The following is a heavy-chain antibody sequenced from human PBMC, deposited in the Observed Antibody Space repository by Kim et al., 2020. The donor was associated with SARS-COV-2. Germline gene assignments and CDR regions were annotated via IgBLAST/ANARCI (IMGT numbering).Heavy chain of an antibody. Sequence: GGSLRLSCAASGFTFSSYAMHWVRQAPGKGLEWVAVISYDGSNKYYADSVKGRFTISRDNSKNTLYLQMNSLRAEDRAVYYCARPLSPNYDILTGLYYYYGIDVWGQGTTVTFSS. CDR1: GFTFSSYA. D-gene: IGHD3-9*01. J-gene: IGHJ6*02. V-gene: IGHV3-30*04. CDR2: ISYDGSNK. CDR3: ARPLSPNYDILTGLYYYYGIDV.